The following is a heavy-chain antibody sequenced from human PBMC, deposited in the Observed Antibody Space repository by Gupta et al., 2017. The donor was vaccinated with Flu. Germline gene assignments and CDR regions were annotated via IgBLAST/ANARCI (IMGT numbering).Heavy chain of an antibody. D-gene: IGHD3-10*01. Sequence: VQLQQWGAGLLLPSEALSLTCAVYGGSFSGYSWSWIRQPPGKGLEWIGEISQRGSTNYNPTLKSRVTISVDTSKNQFSLKLSSVTAADTAVYYCATCTRGRGVRSYYYGMDVWGQGTTVTVSS. CDR2: ISQRGST. CDR3: ATCTRGRGVRSYYYGMDV. V-gene: IGHV4-34*01. CDR1: GGSFSGYS. J-gene: IGHJ6*02.